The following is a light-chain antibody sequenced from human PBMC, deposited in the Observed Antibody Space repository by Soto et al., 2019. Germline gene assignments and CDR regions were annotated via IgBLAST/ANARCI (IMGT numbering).Light chain of an antibody. CDR3: RSYAGSSNV. Sequence: QSALTQLPSASRSPGQSVAISRTGTSRDVGGYNYVSWYQQHPGKAPKLMIYEVNKRPSGVPDRCSGSTSLNTDSLTVSGLQAEDEADYYCRSYAGSSNVFXSGTNVTVL. CDR2: EVN. V-gene: IGLV2-8*01. J-gene: IGLJ1*01. CDR1: SRDVGGYNY.